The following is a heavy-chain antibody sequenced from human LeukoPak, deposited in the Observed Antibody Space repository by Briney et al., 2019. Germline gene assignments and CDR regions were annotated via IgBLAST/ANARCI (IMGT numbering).Heavy chain of an antibody. V-gene: IGHV1-69*13. J-gene: IGHJ4*02. CDR2: IIPIFGTA. CDR1: GGTFSSYA. D-gene: IGHD3-3*01. CDR3: ARTDYDFWSGFF. Sequence: SVKVSCKASGGTFSSYAISWVRQAPGQGLDWMGGIIPIFGTANYAQKFQGRVTITADESTSTAYMELSSLRSEDTAVYYCARTDYDFWSGFFWGQGTLVTVSS.